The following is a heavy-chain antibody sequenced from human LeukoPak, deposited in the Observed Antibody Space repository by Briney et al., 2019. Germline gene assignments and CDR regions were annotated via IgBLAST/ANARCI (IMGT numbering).Heavy chain of an antibody. D-gene: IGHD6-13*01. J-gene: IGHJ6*02. V-gene: IGHV1-18*01. CDR2: ISAYNGNT. Sequence: ASVKVSCKASGNTFTKYGFSWVRQAPGQGLEWMGWISAYNGNTNYAQNFQGRVTTTIDTSTSTAYMELSSLRSEDTAVYYCARGHGAAAGEYGMDVWGQGTTVTVSS. CDR3: ARGHGAAAGEYGMDV. CDR1: GNTFTKYG.